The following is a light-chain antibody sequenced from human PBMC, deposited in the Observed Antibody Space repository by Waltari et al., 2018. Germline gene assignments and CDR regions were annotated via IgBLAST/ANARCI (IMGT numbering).Light chain of an antibody. V-gene: IGLV2-14*01. J-gene: IGLJ3*02. CDR2: DVT. CDR1: SSDVGRYNY. Sequence: QSALTQPASVSGSPGQSITISCTGTSSDVGRYNYVSWYQQHPGKVPKLLIFDVTNRPSGVSHRFSGSKSGNTACLTISGLQAEDESDYYCCSFTTRSTWVFGGGTKLTVL. CDR3: CSFTTRSTWV.